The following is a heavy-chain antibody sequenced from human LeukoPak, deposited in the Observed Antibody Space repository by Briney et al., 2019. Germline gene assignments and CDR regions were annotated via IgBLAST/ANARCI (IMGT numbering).Heavy chain of an antibody. J-gene: IGHJ4*02. Sequence: SETLSLTCNVSGGSISAYYWSWVRQPPGNGLEWIGYIYSGVRTNYNPSLESRVTISVDTSKNQISLRLSSVTAADTAVYYCARDEGYGDYQVIDYWGQGTLVTVSS. D-gene: IGHD4-17*01. CDR2: IYSGVRT. CDR3: ARDEGYGDYQVIDY. CDR1: GGSISAYY. V-gene: IGHV4-59*12.